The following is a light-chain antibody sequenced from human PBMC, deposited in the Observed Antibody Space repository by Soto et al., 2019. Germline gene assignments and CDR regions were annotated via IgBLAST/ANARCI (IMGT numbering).Light chain of an antibody. V-gene: IGKV3D-15*01. CDR2: GAS. CDR3: QQYNNWPQT. J-gene: IGKJ1*01. CDR1: QSVSSN. Sequence: EIVLTQSPGTLSLSPGERATLSCRASQSVSSNLAWYQQKPGQAPRLLIYGASTRATGVPARFSGSGSGTEFTLTISGLQSEDFAVYYCQQYNNWPQTFGQGTKVDIK.